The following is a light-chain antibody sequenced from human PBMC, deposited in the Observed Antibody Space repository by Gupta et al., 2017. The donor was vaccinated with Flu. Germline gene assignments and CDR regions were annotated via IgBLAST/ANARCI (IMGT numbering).Light chain of an antibody. CDR1: QNVIHNF. CDR3: QQYVSSPQT. CDR2: DAS. J-gene: IGKJ1*01. V-gene: IGKV3-20*01. Sequence: EIVLTQSPGTLSLSPGERATLSCRASQNVIHNFLAWYQQKPGQAPRLLTYDASNRATGIPDRFSGSGSGTDFILTISRLEPEDSAVYYCQQYVSSPQTFGQGTKVEIK.